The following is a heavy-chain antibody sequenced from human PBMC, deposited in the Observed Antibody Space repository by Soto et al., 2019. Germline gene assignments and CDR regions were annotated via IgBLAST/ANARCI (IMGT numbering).Heavy chain of an antibody. V-gene: IGHV1-2*02. CDR2: INPNSGGT. D-gene: IGHD3-22*01. Sequence: ASVKVSCKASGYPFTAYCMHSGRPAHGQGLEWMGWINPNSGGTNYAQKFPVSVTMXRRTSISTAYKELSMLRSDDTAVYYCTRVPYYADRSGYQPDYYRMAVWSQRPTVAVA. J-gene: IGHJ6*02. CDR1: GYPFTAYC. CDR3: TRVPYYADRSGYQPDYYRMAV.